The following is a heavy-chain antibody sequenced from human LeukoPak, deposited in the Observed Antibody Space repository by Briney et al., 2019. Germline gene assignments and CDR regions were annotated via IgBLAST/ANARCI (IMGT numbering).Heavy chain of an antibody. CDR3: STDQVVVGPC. Sequence: SGGSLRLSCAAFGFTVNNAWMSWVRQGPGKGLEWVGRIKSRTDGGTTDYAAPVKGRFTISRDDSRNTLYLQMTSLKTEDTAMYYCSTDQVVVGPCWGQGTLVTVFS. V-gene: IGHV3-15*01. CDR2: IKSRTDGGTT. D-gene: IGHD3-22*01. CDR1: GFTVNNAW. J-gene: IGHJ4*02.